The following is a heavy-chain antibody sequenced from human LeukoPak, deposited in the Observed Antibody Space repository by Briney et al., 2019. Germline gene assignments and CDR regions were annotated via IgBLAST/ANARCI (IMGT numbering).Heavy chain of an antibody. CDR2: IYYSGST. Sequence: SETLSLTCTVSGGSISSSSYYWGWIRQPPGKGLEWIGSIYYSGSTYYNPSLKSRVTISVDTSKNQFSLKLSSVTAADTAVYYCARQYDSRTYYFDYWGQGTLVTVSS. J-gene: IGHJ4*02. D-gene: IGHD3-22*01. CDR3: ARQYDSRTYYFDY. CDR1: GGSISSSSYY. V-gene: IGHV4-39*01.